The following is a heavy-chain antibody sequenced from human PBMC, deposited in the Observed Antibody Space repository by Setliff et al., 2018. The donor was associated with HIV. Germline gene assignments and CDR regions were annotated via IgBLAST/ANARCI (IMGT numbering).Heavy chain of an antibody. Sequence: SETLSLTCTVSGGSISGHYWSWIRQPPGKGLEWIAYIFYTGSTNHNPSLKSRVTISVDTSKNQFFLKLSSVTAADTAVYYCVRGYCSSTTCYDDYYYMDVWGKGSTVTVSS. D-gene: IGHD2-2*01. CDR2: IFYTGST. CDR3: VRGYCSSTTCYDDYYYMDV. V-gene: IGHV4-59*11. J-gene: IGHJ6*03. CDR1: GGSISGHY.